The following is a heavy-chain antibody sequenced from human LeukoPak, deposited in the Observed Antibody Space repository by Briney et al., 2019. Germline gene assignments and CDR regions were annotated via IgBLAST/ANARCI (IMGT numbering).Heavy chain of an antibody. D-gene: IGHD4-23*01. CDR2: ISSSGSTI. Sequence: GGSLRLSCAASGFTFSSYEMNWFRQAPGKGLEWVSYISSSGSTIYYADSVKGRFTISRDNAKNSLYLQMNSLRAEDTAVYYCARSVDGGNSPFDYWGQGTLVTVSS. V-gene: IGHV3-48*03. J-gene: IGHJ4*02. CDR3: ARSVDGGNSPFDY. CDR1: GFTFSSYE.